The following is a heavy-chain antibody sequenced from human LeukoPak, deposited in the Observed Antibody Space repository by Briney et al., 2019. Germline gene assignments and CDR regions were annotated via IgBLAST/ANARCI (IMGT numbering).Heavy chain of an antibody. Sequence: SETLSLTCTVAGGSISSYYWGCIWQPPGKGLEWIGDIYYSGSTNYNPSLKSRVTISLDTSKNQFSLRLSSVTAADTAVYYCARDGSRYSYGFNWFDPWGQGTLVTVSS. CDR1: GGSISSYY. D-gene: IGHD5-18*01. V-gene: IGHV4-59*01. CDR2: IYYSGST. J-gene: IGHJ5*02. CDR3: ARDGSRYSYGFNWFDP.